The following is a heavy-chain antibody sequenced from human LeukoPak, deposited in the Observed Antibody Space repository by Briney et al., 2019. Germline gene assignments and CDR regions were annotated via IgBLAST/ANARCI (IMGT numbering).Heavy chain of an antibody. Sequence: GASVKVSCKASGYTFTGYYIHWVRQAPGQGLEWMGWINPNSGGTNYAQKFQGRVTMARDTSISTVYMELTRLRSDDTAVYYCGRGHPVVPAATPDYWGQGTLVTVSS. D-gene: IGHD2-2*02. CDR3: GRGHPVVPAATPDY. J-gene: IGHJ4*02. CDR1: GYTFTGYY. CDR2: INPNSGGT. V-gene: IGHV1-2*02.